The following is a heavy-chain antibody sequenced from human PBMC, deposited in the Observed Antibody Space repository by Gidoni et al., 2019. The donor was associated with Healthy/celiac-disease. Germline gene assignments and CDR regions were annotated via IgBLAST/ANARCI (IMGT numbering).Heavy chain of an antibody. CDR2: ISGSGGST. Sequence: EVQLLESGGGLVQPGGSLRLPCAASGFTFSSYAMSWVRQAPGKGLEWVSAISGSGGSTYYADSVKGRFTISRDNSKNTLYLQMNSLRAEDTAVYYCAKNRGSTPEFDYWGQGTLVTVSS. CDR3: AKNRGSTPEFDY. CDR1: GFTFSSYA. J-gene: IGHJ4*02. D-gene: IGHD3-16*01. V-gene: IGHV3-23*01.